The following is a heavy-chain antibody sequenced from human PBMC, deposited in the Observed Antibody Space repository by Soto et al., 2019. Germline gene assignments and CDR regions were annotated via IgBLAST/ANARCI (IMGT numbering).Heavy chain of an antibody. CDR1: GYTFTSYY. D-gene: IGHD2-15*01. Sequence: QVQLVQSGAEVKKPGASVKVSCKASGYTFTSYYMHWVRQAPGQGLEWMGIINPSGGSTSYAQKFQGRVTMTRDTSTSTVYMELSSLRSEDTAVYYCARGSRIVVVVAATFDAFDIWGQGTMVTVSS. J-gene: IGHJ3*02. CDR2: INPSGGST. CDR3: ARGSRIVVVVAATFDAFDI. V-gene: IGHV1-46*03.